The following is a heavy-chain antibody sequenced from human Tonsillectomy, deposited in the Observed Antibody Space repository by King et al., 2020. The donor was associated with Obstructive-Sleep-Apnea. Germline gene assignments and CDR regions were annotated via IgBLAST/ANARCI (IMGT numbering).Heavy chain of an antibody. J-gene: IGHJ4*02. Sequence: VQLVESGGGVVQPRRSLRLSCAASGFSFNNYGIHWVRQAPGKGLEWVAIISYDSNHKYYSDSVKGRFTISRENSKNLVHLQMNNLTSEDTAIYYCAKVREFRWLLPPVEYWGQGALVTVSS. CDR2: ISYDSNHK. D-gene: IGHD3-22*01. CDR1: GFSFNNYG. V-gene: IGHV3-30*18. CDR3: AKVREFRWLLPPVEY.